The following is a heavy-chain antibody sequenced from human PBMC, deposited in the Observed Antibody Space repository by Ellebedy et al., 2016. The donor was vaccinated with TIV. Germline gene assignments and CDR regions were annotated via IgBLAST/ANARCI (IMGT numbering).Heavy chain of an antibody. J-gene: IGHJ4*02. CDR1: GFTFNNYA. CDR2: ITGSGDST. Sequence: GGSLRLSXVDYGFTFNNYAMNWVRQAPGKGLEWVSAITGSGDSTYYADSVKGRFTISRDNSKNTLYLQMNSLRAEDTALYYCAKGMRGGADFDYWGQGTLVTVSS. CDR3: AKGMRGGADFDY. V-gene: IGHV3-23*01. D-gene: IGHD4/OR15-4a*01.